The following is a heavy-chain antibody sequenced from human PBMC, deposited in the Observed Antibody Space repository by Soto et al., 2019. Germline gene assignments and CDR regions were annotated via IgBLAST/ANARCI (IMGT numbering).Heavy chain of an antibody. J-gene: IGHJ6*02. D-gene: IGHD1-26*01. V-gene: IGHV3-9*01. CDR2: IDWNSGST. Sequence: EVQLVESGGGLVQSGRSRRLSCVASGFRFDDFAMHWVRQAPGKGLEWVSSIDWNSGSTAYADSVKGRFTVFRDNARNSLDLQMNSLRVEDTALYYCVKGHGSYFVYFGLDVWGPGTTVTVSS. CDR3: VKGHGSYFVYFGLDV. CDR1: GFRFDDFA.